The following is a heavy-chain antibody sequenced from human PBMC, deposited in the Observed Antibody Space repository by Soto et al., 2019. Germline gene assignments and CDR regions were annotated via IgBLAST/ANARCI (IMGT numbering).Heavy chain of an antibody. CDR1: GDTFSSYS. CDR3: ARDDGWNYRYYDMEV. Sequence: SVKVSCKASGDTFSSYSITWVRQAPGQGLEWMGGIIPVFGSANYAQKFQGRVTITADESTRTDYMELNSLRSQDTAVYFCARDDGWNYRYYDMEVWGPGTKVTASS. CDR2: IIPVFGSA. D-gene: IGHD1-7*01. J-gene: IGHJ6*02. V-gene: IGHV1-69*13.